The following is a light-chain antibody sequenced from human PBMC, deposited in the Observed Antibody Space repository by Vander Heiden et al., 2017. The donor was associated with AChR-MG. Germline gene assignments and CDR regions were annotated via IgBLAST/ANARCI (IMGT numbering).Light chain of an antibody. CDR2: NVN. J-gene: IGLJ3*02. Sequence: QSALTQPASVSGSPGQSVTISCTGTSSDVRAYNHVSWYQQHPGKTPKLIIFNVNSRPSGVSPRFSGSKSGNTASLTISGLQTEDDADYYCTSYTTRSTWLFGGGTTLTVL. CDR1: SSDVRAYNH. V-gene: IGLV2-14*03. CDR3: TSYTTRSTWL.